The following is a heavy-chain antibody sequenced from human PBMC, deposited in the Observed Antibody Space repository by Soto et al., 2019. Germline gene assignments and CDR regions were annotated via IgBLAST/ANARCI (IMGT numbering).Heavy chain of an antibody. V-gene: IGHV2-5*02. J-gene: IGHJ4*02. CDR2: IYWDDDK. Sequence: QITLKESGPTLVRPTQTLTLTCTVSGFSLDTWGVGVGWIRQPPGKAPEWLALIYWDDDKRYSPSLKNRLTITKDTSNNPVVLTVTNMSPVDTVTSYFAIALGSWGSSYFAHWGQGTLVTVSS. CDR3: AIALGSWGSSYFAH. D-gene: IGHD3-16*01. CDR1: GFSLDTWGVG.